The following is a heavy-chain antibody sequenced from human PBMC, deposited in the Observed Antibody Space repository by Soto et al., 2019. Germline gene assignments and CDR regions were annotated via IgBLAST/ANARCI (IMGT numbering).Heavy chain of an antibody. CDR2: IYHSGST. J-gene: IGHJ5*02. CDR3: ARDQEGNNCFDP. V-gene: IGHV4-30-2*01. Sequence: SETLSLTCAVSGGSISSGGYSWSWIRQPPGKGLEWIGYIYHSGSTYYNPSLKSRVTISVDRSKNQFSLKLSSVTAADTAVYYCARDQEGNNCFDPWGQGTLVTVSS. CDR1: GGSISSGGYS.